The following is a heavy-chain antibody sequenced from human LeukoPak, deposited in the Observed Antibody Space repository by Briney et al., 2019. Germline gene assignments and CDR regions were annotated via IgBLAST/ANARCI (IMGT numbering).Heavy chain of an antibody. CDR1: GYTFSSYG. CDR3: ARTSVVTPGWFDP. J-gene: IGHJ5*02. CDR2: ISAYNGNT. V-gene: IGHV1-18*01. Sequence: ASVKVSCKASGYTFSSYGLTWVRQAPGQGLEWMGWISAYNGNTNYAQNLQGRVTMTTDTSTSTAYMELRSLKSDDTAVYYCARTSVVTPGWFDPCGQGTLFTVSS. D-gene: IGHD4-23*01.